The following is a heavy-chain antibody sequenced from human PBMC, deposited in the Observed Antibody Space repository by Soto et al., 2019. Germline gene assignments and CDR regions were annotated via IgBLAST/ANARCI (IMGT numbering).Heavy chain of an antibody. Sequence: ASVKVSCKASGYTFTSYGISWVRQAPGQGLEWMGWISAYNGNTNYAQKLQGRVTMTIDTSTSTAYMELRSLRSDDTAVYYCARDLDVYRAPGRYGWWGQGTLVTVSS. CDR1: GYTFTSYG. D-gene: IGHD1-26*01. CDR3: ARDLDVYRAPGRYGW. J-gene: IGHJ4*02. V-gene: IGHV1-18*01. CDR2: ISAYNGNT.